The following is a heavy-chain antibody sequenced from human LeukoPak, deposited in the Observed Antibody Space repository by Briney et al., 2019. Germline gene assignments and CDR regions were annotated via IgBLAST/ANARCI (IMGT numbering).Heavy chain of an antibody. V-gene: IGHV3-23*01. Sequence: GGSLRLSCAASGFTFSSYAMSWVRQAPGKGLGWVSAISGSGGSTYYADSVKGRFTISRDNSKNTLYLQMNSLRAEDTAVYYCAKAYYDFWSGSINYFDYWGQGTLVTVSS. D-gene: IGHD3-3*01. CDR2: ISGSGGST. J-gene: IGHJ4*02. CDR3: AKAYYDFWSGSINYFDY. CDR1: GFTFSSYA.